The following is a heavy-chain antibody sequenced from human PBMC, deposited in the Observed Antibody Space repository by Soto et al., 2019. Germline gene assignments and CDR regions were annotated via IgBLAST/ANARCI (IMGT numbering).Heavy chain of an antibody. CDR2: IGPYNGNT. CDR1: GYTFTSYG. J-gene: IGHJ4*02. CDR3: ARAIGYSYGLDS. Sequence: ASVKVSCKASGYTFTSYGITWVRQAPGQGLEWMGWIGPYNGNTNYAQKFQGRVTMTTGTSTSTAYMELRSLRSDDTAVYYCARAIGYSYGLDSWGQGTLVTVSS. V-gene: IGHV1-18*01. D-gene: IGHD5-18*01.